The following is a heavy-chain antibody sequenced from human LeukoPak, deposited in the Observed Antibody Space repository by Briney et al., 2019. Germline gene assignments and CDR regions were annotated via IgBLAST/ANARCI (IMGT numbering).Heavy chain of an antibody. CDR3: AKVGEVRFLEWLPDYYYYYYMDV. D-gene: IGHD3-3*01. V-gene: IGHV3-30*02. CDR1: GFTFSSYG. J-gene: IGHJ6*03. Sequence: PGGSLRLSCAASGFTFSSYGMHWVRQAPGKGLEWVAFIRYDGSNKYYADSVKGRFTISRDNSKNTLYLQMNSLRAEDTAVYYCAKVGEVRFLEWLPDYYYYYYMDVWGKGTTVTVSS. CDR2: IRYDGSNK.